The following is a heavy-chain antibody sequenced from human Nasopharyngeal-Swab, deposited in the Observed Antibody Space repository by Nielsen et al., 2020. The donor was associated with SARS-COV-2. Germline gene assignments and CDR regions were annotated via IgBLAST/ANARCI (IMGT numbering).Heavy chain of an antibody. CDR1: GFIFSSYG. V-gene: IGHV3-30*18. J-gene: IGHJ3*02. D-gene: IGHD6-13*01. Sequence: GSLRLSCAASGFIFSSYGMHWVRQAPGKGLEWVAVMSYDGSNKYYADSLKGRFTISKDNSKNTLYLQMNSLRAEDTAVYYCAKVPGSSWVDAFDIWGQGTKVTVSS. CDR2: MSYDGSNK. CDR3: AKVPGSSWVDAFDI.